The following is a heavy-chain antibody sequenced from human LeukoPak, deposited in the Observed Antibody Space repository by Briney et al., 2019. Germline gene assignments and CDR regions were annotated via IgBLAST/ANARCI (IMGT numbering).Heavy chain of an antibody. CDR1: GFTFSGYS. V-gene: IGHV3-48*04. D-gene: IGHD4-17*01. J-gene: IGHJ6*03. CDR3: ARDYGDYAGNYYYYMDV. Sequence: GGSLRLSCAASGFTFSGYSMNWVRQAPGKGLEWVSYISSSGSTIYYADSVKGRFTISRDNAKNSLYLQMNSLRAEDTAVYYCARDYGDYAGNYYYYMDVWGKGTTVTISS. CDR2: ISSSGSTI.